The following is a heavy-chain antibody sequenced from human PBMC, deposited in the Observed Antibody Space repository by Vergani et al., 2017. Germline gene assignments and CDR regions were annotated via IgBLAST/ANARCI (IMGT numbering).Heavy chain of an antibody. J-gene: IGHJ3*02. V-gene: IGHV3-11*04. CDR3: AKDVIPADPGAFDI. CDR1: GFTFSDYY. D-gene: IGHD2-2*01. Sequence: QVQLVESGGGLVKPGGPLRLSCAASGFTFSDYYMSWIRQAPGKGLEWVSYISSSGSTIYYADSVEGRFTISRDDAKNSLYLQMNNLRVEDTAVYYCAKDVIPADPGAFDIWGQGTMVTVSP. CDR2: ISSSGSTI.